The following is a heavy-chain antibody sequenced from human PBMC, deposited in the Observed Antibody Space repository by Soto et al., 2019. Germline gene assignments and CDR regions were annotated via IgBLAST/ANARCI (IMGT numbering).Heavy chain of an antibody. J-gene: IGHJ5*02. CDR2: ISAYNGNT. CDR1: GYTFTSYG. V-gene: IGHV1-18*01. Sequence: GASVKVSCKASGYTFTSYGISWVRQAPGQGLEWMGWISAYNGNTNYAQKLQGRVTMTTDTSTSTAYMELRSLRSDDTAVYYCARSRFLEWLFHDIVGATTGGFDPWGQGTPVTVSS. CDR3: ARSRFLEWLFHDIVGATTGGFDP. D-gene: IGHD3-3*01.